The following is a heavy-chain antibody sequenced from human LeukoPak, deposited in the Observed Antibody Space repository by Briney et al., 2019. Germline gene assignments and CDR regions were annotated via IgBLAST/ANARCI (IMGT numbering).Heavy chain of an antibody. CDR2: IYYSGTT. CDR3: ARATGGAAAADFDP. J-gene: IGHJ5*02. CDR1: GDSVSSSSYY. D-gene: IGHD6-13*01. V-gene: IGHV4-39*07. Sequence: SSETLSLTCTVSGDSVSSSSYYWGWIRQPPGKGLEWIGSIYYSGTTYYNPSLKSRVTISIDTSKNQFSLKLSSVTAADTAVYYCARATGGAAAADFDPWGQGTLVTVSS.